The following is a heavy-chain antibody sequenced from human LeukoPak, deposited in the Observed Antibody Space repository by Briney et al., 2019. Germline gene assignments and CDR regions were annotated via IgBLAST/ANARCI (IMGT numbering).Heavy chain of an antibody. D-gene: IGHD6-13*01. Sequence: PGGSLRLSCAASGFTFSSYAMSWVRQAPGKGLEWVSAISGSGGSTYYADSVKGRFTISRDNSKNTLYLQMNSLRAEDTAVYYCAKDSYSSSFSGEYFQHWGQGTLVTVSS. CDR3: AKDSYSSSFSGEYFQH. J-gene: IGHJ1*01. CDR2: ISGSGGST. V-gene: IGHV3-23*01. CDR1: GFTFSSYA.